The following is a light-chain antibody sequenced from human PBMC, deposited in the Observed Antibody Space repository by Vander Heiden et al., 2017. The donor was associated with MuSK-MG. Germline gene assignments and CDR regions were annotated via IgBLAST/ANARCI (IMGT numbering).Light chain of an antibody. CDR3: QQYHSYPHT. Sequence: DIQMTLAPSSLSASVGDRVTSTCRASQGIANHVTWIQQNPGKAPKSLVYAASTLQSGVPSKFIGSGSRLDFTPTISSLQPEDFATYYCQQYHSYPHTFGHGTKLEIK. J-gene: IGKJ2*01. CDR1: QGIANH. CDR2: AAS. V-gene: IGKV1-16*02.